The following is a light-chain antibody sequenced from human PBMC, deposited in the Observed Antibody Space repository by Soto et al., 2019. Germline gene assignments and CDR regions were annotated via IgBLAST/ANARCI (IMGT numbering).Light chain of an antibody. Sequence: ELVMTQSPATLSVSPGKRATLSCRASQSFSSNVAWYQQKPGQAPRLLIYGTSTRDSGVPDRFSGSGSGTDFTLKISRVEAEDVGIYYCMQGTHWPPTFGQGTKVDIK. V-gene: IGKV3-15*01. J-gene: IGKJ1*01. CDR1: QSFSSN. CDR3: MQGTHWPPT. CDR2: GTS.